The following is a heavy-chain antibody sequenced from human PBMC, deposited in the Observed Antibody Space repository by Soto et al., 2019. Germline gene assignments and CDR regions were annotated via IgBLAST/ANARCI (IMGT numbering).Heavy chain of an antibody. Sequence: DVQLLEPGGGLVLPGGSLRLSCAASGFTFPSVMCWVRQAPGKGLEWVSVISGSGGHPYYADSVKGPFTISRDNSKNMVFLQITSLRAEDTAVYYCAKGGISTYGMDVWGPGTTVTVS. J-gene: IGHJ6*02. CDR3: AKGGISTYGMDV. CDR2: ISGSGGHP. CDR1: GFTFPSV. D-gene: IGHD3-3*01. V-gene: IGHV3-23*01.